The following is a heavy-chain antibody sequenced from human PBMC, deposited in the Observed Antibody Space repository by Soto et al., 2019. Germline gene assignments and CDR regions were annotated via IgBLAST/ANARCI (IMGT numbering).Heavy chain of an antibody. Sequence: QVQLVESGGGVVQPGRSLRLSCAASGFTFSSYGMHWVRQAPGKGLEWVAVISYDGSNKCYADSVKGRFTISRDNSKNTLYLQMNSLRAEDTAVYYCAKAPSLGRRVYWFDPWGQGTLVTVSS. CDR3: AKAPSLGRRVYWFDP. CDR2: ISYDGSNK. J-gene: IGHJ5*02. V-gene: IGHV3-30*18. CDR1: GFTFSSYG. D-gene: IGHD1-26*01.